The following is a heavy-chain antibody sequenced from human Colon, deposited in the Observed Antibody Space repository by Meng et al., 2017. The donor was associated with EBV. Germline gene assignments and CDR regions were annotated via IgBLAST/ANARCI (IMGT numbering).Heavy chain of an antibody. Sequence: QVRRQASGPGLVKPSGTLSLTCSVSGGPLSSRNWWSWVRQPPGKGLEWIGEIYHSGSTNYNPSLKSRVTISVDESKNQFSLRLSSVTAADTAVYYCARVGAYCGGDCYHPRWGQGTLVTVSS. V-gene: IGHV4-4*02. D-gene: IGHD2-21*02. CDR3: ARVGAYCGGDCYHPR. CDR1: GGPLSSRNW. J-gene: IGHJ4*02. CDR2: IYHSGST.